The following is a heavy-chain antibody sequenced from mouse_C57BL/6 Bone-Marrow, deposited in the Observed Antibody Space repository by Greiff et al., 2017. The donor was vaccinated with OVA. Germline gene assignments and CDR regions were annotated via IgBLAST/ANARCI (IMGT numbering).Heavy chain of an antibody. Sequence: QVQLQQPGAELVKPGASVKLSCKASGYTFTSYWMHWVKQRPGQGLEWIGMIHPNSGSTNYNEKFKSKATLTVDKSSSTAYMQLSSLTSEDSAVYYCARRWDGYYFDYWGQGTTLTVSS. CDR3: ARRWDGYYFDY. D-gene: IGHD4-1*01. CDR2: IHPNSGST. V-gene: IGHV1-64*01. CDR1: GYTFTSYW. J-gene: IGHJ2*01.